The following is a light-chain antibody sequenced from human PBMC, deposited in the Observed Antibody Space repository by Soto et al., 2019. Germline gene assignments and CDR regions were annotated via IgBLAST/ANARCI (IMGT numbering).Light chain of an antibody. Sequence: DIQMTQSPPSLSASVGDRVTITCRASQSIGTYLNWYQEKPGKAPKVLIFATAKLERGVPSRFGGCRSGTEFNFTITSLQPESRPTYYCQDSYYTPSTFGQGTQVEIK. CDR3: QDSYYTPST. V-gene: IGKV1-39*01. CDR1: QSIGTY. J-gene: IGKJ1*01. CDR2: ATA.